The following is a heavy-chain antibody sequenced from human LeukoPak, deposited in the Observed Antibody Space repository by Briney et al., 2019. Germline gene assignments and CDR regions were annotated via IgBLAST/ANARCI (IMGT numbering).Heavy chain of an antibody. Sequence: HPGGSLRLSCAASGFTFSSYAMHWVRQAPGKGLEWVAVISYDGSNKYYADSVKGRFTISRDNSKNTLYLQMNSLRAEDTAVYYCARVDCGGDCYHFDYWGQGTLVTVSS. CDR2: ISYDGSNK. J-gene: IGHJ4*02. D-gene: IGHD2-21*02. V-gene: IGHV3-30-3*01. CDR1: GFTFSSYA. CDR3: ARVDCGGDCYHFDY.